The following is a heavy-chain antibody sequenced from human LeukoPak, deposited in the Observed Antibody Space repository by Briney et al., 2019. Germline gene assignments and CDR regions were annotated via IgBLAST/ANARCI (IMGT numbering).Heavy chain of an antibody. V-gene: IGHV4-61*02. CDR3: ARGYYYGSGSYYPFDY. D-gene: IGHD3-10*01. CDR1: GGSISSGSYY. Sequence: PSETLSLTCTVSGGSISSGSYYWSWIRQPAGKGLEWIGRIYTSGSTNYNPSLKSRVTISVDTSKNQFSLKLSSVTAADTAVYYCARGYYYGSGSYYPFDYWGQGTLVTVSS. CDR2: IYTSGST. J-gene: IGHJ4*02.